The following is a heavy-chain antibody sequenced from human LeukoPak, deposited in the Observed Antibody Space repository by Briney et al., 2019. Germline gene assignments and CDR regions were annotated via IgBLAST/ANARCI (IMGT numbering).Heavy chain of an antibody. CDR1: GGSISSYY. V-gene: IGHV4-59*01. Sequence: SETLSLTCTASGGSISSYYWSWIRQPPGKGLEWIANINYSGNTIYNPALKSRVTMSVDTSKNQFSLNLTSLTAADTAVYYCAREGKLTGYFGGLGFNYWGQGILVTVSS. CDR2: INYSGNT. CDR3: AREGKLTGYFGGLGFNY. J-gene: IGHJ4*02. D-gene: IGHD6-19*01.